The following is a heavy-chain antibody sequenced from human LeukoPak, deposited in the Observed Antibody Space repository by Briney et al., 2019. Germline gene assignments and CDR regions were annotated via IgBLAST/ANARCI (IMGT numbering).Heavy chain of an antibody. CDR3: AKDPPVTTTGVAFDI. D-gene: IGHD4-17*01. V-gene: IGHV3-9*01. Sequence: SLRLSCAASGFTFDDNAMHWVRQAPGKGLEWFSGISWNSSSIGYADSVKGRFTISSDNATNSLYLQMNSLRAEDTALYFCAKDPPVTTTGVAFDIWGQGTMVTVSS. J-gene: IGHJ3*02. CDR1: GFTFDDNA. CDR2: ISWNSSSI.